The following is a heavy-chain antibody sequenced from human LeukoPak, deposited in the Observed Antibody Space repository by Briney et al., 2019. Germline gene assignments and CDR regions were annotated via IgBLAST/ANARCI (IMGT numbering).Heavy chain of an antibody. Sequence: GRSLRLSCAASGFTFSSYTIHWVRQAPGKGLEWVTLISHDGRNKNYADSVKGRFTISRDNSKQTLYLEVNSLRPEDTAVYYCARGSHQDYFGSMTYLFDYWGQGILVTVSS. CDR2: ISHDGRNK. J-gene: IGHJ4*02. V-gene: IGHV3-30*04. CDR3: ARGSHQDYFGSMTYLFDY. CDR1: GFTFSSYT. D-gene: IGHD3-10*01.